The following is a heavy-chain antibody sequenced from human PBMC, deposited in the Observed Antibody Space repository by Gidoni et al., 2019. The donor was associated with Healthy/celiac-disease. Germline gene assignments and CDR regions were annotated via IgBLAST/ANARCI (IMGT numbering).Heavy chain of an antibody. CDR2: IVPSVSYP. CDR3: ARLDILPGYGWFDP. CDR1: GYSVPSYW. J-gene: IGHJ5*02. V-gene: IGHV5-10-1*03. D-gene: IGHD3-9*01. Sequence: EVQLVQSGAEVKKHGESLRISCKGSGYSVPSYWISWVRQMPGKGLEWMGRIVPSVSYPISSPSFQGHVTISADQSISTAYLQWSSLKASDTAMYYCARLDILPGYGWFDPWGQGTLVTVSS.